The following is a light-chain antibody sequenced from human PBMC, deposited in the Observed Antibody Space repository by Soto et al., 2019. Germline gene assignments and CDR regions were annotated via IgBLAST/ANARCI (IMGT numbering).Light chain of an antibody. Sequence: DIQMTQSPSSLSASIGDRVTLTCRTSQTVNNFLNWLQQKPGRAPQLLISAASNLQSGVPSRFSGSGSGTDFTLTISSLQPKDFATYYCQQSYTTPPTFGQGTKVEIK. J-gene: IGKJ1*01. CDR1: QTVNNF. CDR3: QQSYTTPPT. CDR2: AAS. V-gene: IGKV1-39*01.